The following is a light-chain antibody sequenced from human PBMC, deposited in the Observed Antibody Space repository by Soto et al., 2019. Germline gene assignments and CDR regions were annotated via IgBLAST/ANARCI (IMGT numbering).Light chain of an antibody. CDR2: EVS. CDR1: TSDVGGYNY. J-gene: IGLJ1*01. CDR3: SSYTSIFYV. V-gene: IGLV2-14*01. Sequence: QSVLTQPASVSGSPGQSITISCTGTTSDVGGYNYVSWYQQHPGKAPKLIIYEVSNRPSGVSNRFSGSKSGNTASLTISGLQAEDEADYYCSSYTSIFYVFGTGTKVTVL.